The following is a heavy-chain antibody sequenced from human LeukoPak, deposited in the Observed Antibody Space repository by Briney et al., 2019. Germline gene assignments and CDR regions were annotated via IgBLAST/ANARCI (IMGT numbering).Heavy chain of an antibody. D-gene: IGHD5-18*01. V-gene: IGHV4-34*01. J-gene: IGHJ4*02. CDR1: GGSFSGYY. CDR2: INHSGST. CDR3: ARHTSRGYSYGYSFDY. Sequence: PSETLSLTCAVYGGSFSGYYWSWIRQPPGKGLEWIGEINHSGSTNYNPSLKSRVTISVDTSKNQFSLKLSSVTAADTAVYYCARHTSRGYSYGYSFDYWGQGTLVTVSS.